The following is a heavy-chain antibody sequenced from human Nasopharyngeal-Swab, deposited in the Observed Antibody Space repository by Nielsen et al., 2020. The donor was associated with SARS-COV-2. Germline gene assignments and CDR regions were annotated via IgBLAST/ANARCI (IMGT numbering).Heavy chain of an antibody. Sequence: GESLKISCAASGFTFNNYNFNWVRQAPGKGLEWVSSISSSRSYIYYADSVKGRLTISRDNAKNSLYLQMNSLRAEDTAVYYCARDGLDYDFWSAYFMDVWGQGTTVTVSS. CDR3: ARDGLDYDFWSAYFMDV. D-gene: IGHD3-3*01. CDR2: ISSSRSYI. V-gene: IGHV3-21*01. CDR1: GFTFNNYN. J-gene: IGHJ6*02.